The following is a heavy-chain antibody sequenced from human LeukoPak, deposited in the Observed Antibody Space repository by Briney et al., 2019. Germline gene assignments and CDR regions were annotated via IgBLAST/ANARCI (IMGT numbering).Heavy chain of an antibody. CDR2: IYYSGST. CDR3: ARGGYIYGSRGNWFDP. CDR1: GGSISSYY. J-gene: IGHJ5*02. D-gene: IGHD5-18*01. Sequence: SETLSLTCTVSGGSISSYYWSWIRQPPGKGLEWIGYIYYSGSTNYNPSLKSRVTISADTSKNQFSLKLSSVTAADTAVYYCARGGYIYGSRGNWFDPWGQGTLVTVSS. V-gene: IGHV4-59*01.